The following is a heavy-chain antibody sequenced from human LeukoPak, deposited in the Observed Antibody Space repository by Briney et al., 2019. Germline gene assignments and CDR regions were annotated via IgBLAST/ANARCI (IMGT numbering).Heavy chain of an antibody. V-gene: IGHV4-59*11. D-gene: IGHD6-13*01. CDR2: IYYSGST. CDR1: GGSISSHY. Sequence: PSETLSLTCTVSGGSISSHYWSWIWQPPGKGLEWIGYIYYSGSTNYNPSLKSRVTISVDTSKNQFSLKLSSVTAADTAVYYCARDRGMRAATGYYYYYMDVWGKGTTVTVSS. J-gene: IGHJ6*03. CDR3: ARDRGMRAATGYYYYYMDV.